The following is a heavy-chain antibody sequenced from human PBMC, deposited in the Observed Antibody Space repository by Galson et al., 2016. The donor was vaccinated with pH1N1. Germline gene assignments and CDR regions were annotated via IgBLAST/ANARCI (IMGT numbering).Heavy chain of an antibody. CDR2: ISYNGHDQ. J-gene: IGHJ6*02. V-gene: IGHV3-30-3*01. Sequence: SLRLSCAAFGIHFDTFAMHWVRQTPGKGLALVACISYNGHDQSYADSLKGRFTVSRDNSKNTLYLQMNSLRAEGTALYYCARGSWSYGDTYYNGMDVWGQGTTVTVSS. D-gene: IGHD4-17*01. CDR1: GIHFDTFA. CDR3: ARGSWSYGDTYYNGMDV.